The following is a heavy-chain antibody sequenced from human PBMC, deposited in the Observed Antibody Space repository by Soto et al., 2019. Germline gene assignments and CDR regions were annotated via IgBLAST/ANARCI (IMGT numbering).Heavy chain of an antibody. CDR2: INHSGST. Sequence: QVQLQQWGAGLLKPSETLSLTCAVYGGSFSGYYWSWLRQPPGKGLEWIGEINHSGSTNYNPSLKRRFTISVDTSKNQFSLKLSSGTAADTAVYYCARVIVGATTGGLDYWGQGTLVTVSS. D-gene: IGHD1-26*01. CDR3: ARVIVGATTGGLDY. V-gene: IGHV4-34*01. J-gene: IGHJ4*02. CDR1: GGSFSGYY.